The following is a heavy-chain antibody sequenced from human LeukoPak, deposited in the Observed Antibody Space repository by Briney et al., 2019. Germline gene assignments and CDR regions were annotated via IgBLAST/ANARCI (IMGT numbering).Heavy chain of an antibody. J-gene: IGHJ4*02. CDR2: IIPIFGTS. CDR3: ASSDDTYETHDY. D-gene: IGHD3-22*01. Sequence: GSSVKVSCKASGGTFISYAISWVRQAPGQGGERMGGIIPIFGTSNYAQKFQGRVTITADESTSTAYMELSSLRSEDTAVYYCASSDDTYETHDYWGQGTLVTVSS. CDR1: GGTFISYA. V-gene: IGHV1-69*01.